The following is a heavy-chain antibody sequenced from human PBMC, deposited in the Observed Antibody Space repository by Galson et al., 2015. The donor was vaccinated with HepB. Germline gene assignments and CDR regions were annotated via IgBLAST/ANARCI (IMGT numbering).Heavy chain of an antibody. CDR3: ARDFLGTTSRHEAFDI. CDR1: GGSVSGGDYY. J-gene: IGHJ3*02. D-gene: IGHD1-14*01. V-gene: IGHV4-61*03. CDR2: IRSRGST. Sequence: ETLSLTCTVSGGSVSGGDYYWNWIRQPPGQGLAWLAYIRSRGSTTMYNPSLKSRVTISLDTSKNAFSLKLDSVTAADTALYFCARDFLGTTSRHEAFDIWGQGTAVTVSS.